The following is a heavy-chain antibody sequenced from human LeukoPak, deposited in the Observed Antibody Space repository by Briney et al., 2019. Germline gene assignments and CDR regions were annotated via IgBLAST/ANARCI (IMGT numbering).Heavy chain of an antibody. Sequence: ASVKVSCKASGYTFTGYYMHWVRQAPGQGLEWMGWVNPNSGGTNYAQKFQGRVTMTRDTSISTAYMELRSLRSDDTAVYYCARGPKEVVVLRDWGQGTLVTVSS. V-gene: IGHV1-2*02. CDR2: VNPNSGGT. D-gene: IGHD3-22*01. CDR3: ARGPKEVVVLRD. CDR1: GYTFTGYY. J-gene: IGHJ4*02.